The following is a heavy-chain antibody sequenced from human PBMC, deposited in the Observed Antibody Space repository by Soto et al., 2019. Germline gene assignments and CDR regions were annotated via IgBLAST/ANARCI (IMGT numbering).Heavy chain of an antibody. D-gene: IGHD3-3*01. V-gene: IGHV4-4*02. Sequence: QVQLQESGPGLVKPSGTLSLTCAVSGDSMTNTNWWSWVRQPPGKGLEWIGEIYHSRSTNYNPTLRSRVTMSVDKSKNQFSLNLTSVTAADTAVYYCAKRSLRRLRFVETHWGQGTLVTVSS. CDR1: GDSMTNTNW. J-gene: IGHJ4*02. CDR2: IYHSRST. CDR3: AKRSLRRLRFVETH.